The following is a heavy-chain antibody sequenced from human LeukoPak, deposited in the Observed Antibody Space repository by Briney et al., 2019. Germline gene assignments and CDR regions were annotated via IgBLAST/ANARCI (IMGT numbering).Heavy chain of an antibody. CDR1: GYTFTSYD. Sequence: ASVKVSCKASGYTFTSYDINWVRQATGQGLEWMGWMKPNSGNTGYAQKFQGRVTITRNTSISTAYMELSSLRSEDTAVYYCARGHRYYYDSSGYYSPEGYYYYYYMDVWGKGTTVTVSS. V-gene: IGHV1-8*01. D-gene: IGHD3-22*01. CDR3: ARGHRYYYDSSGYYSPEGYYYYYYMDV. CDR2: MKPNSGNT. J-gene: IGHJ6*03.